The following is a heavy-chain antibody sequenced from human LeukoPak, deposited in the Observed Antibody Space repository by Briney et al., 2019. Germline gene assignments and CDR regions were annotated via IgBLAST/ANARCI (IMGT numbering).Heavy chain of an antibody. CDR1: RFTFSSYG. CDR2: IWYDGSNK. V-gene: IGHV3-33*01. Sequence: GGSLRLSCTASRFTFSSYGMHWVRQAPGKGLEWVAVIWYDGSNKYYADSVKGRFTISRDNSKNTLYLQMNSLRAEDTAVYYCARDLLAVGATQLDYWSQGTLVTVSS. J-gene: IGHJ4*02. D-gene: IGHD1-26*01. CDR3: ARDLLAVGATQLDY.